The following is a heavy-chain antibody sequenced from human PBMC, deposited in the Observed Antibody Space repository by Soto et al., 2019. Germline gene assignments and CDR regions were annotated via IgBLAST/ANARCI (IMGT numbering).Heavy chain of an antibody. V-gene: IGHV4-4*02. Sequence: LSLTCAVSGGSISSSNWWSWVRQPPGKGLEWIGEIYHSGSANYNPSLKSRVTISVDKSKNQFSLKLSSVTAADTAVYYCARCYGSGSSYYYYYGMDVWGQGTTVTVSS. CDR2: IYHSGSA. D-gene: IGHD3-10*01. J-gene: IGHJ6*02. CDR1: GGSISSSNW. CDR3: ARCYGSGSSYYYYYGMDV.